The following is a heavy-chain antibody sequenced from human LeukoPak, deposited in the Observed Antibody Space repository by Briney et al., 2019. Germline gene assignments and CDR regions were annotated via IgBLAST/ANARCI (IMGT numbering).Heavy chain of an antibody. CDR1: GFTFSSYA. CDR3: ARVKLGAMVDY. J-gene: IGHJ4*02. Sequence: GRSLRLSCAASGFTFSSYAMHWVRQAPGKGLEWVAVISHDGSNKYYADSVKGRFSISRDNSKNTLYPQMNSLRVDDTAVYYCARVKLGAMVDYWGQGTLVTGSS. D-gene: IGHD1-26*01. CDR2: ISHDGSNK. V-gene: IGHV3-30*04.